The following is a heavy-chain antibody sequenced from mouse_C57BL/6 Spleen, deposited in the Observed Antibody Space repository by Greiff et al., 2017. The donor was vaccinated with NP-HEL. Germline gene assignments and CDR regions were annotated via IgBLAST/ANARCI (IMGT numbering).Heavy chain of an antibody. V-gene: IGHV1-76*01. J-gene: IGHJ3*01. CDR1: GYTFTDYY. CDR2: IYPGSGNT. D-gene: IGHD3-3*01. CDR3: ARAGTISPCVAY. Sequence: QVQLQQSGAELVRPGASVKLSCKASGYTFTDYYINWVKQRPGQGLEWIARIYPGSGNTYYNEKFKGKATLTAEKSSSTAYMQLSSLTSEDSAVYFCARAGTISPCVAYWGQGTLVTVSA.